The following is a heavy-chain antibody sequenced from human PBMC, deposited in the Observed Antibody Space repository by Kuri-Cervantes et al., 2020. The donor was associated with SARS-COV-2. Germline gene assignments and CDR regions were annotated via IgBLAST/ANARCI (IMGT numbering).Heavy chain of an antibody. V-gene: IGHV1-8*03. CDR3: ALDPRVRSRPLSR. CDR1: GYTFTSYD. CDR2: MNPNSGNT. Sequence: ASVKVSCKASGYTFTSYDINWVRQATGQGLEWMGWMNPNSGNTGYAQKFQGRVTITADKSTSTAYMELSSLRSEDTAVYYCALDPRVRSRPLSRWGQGTLVTVSS. D-gene: IGHD1-1*01. J-gene: IGHJ4*02.